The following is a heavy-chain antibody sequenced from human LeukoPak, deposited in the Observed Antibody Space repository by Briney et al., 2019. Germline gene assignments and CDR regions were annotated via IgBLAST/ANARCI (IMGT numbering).Heavy chain of an antibody. J-gene: IGHJ4*02. Sequence: PGGSLRLSCAASGFTFSSYTMNWVRQAPGKGLEWVSFISTSSNYIYYADSVKGRFTISRDNAKNSLYLQMNSLRAEDTAVYYCARGEYGSGSYHIDYWGQGTLVTVSS. V-gene: IGHV3-21*01. CDR3: ARGEYGSGSYHIDY. CDR1: GFTFSSYT. D-gene: IGHD3-10*01. CDR2: ISTSSNYI.